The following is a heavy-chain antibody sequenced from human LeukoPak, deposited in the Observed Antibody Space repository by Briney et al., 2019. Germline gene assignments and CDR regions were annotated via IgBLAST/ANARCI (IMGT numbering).Heavy chain of an antibody. CDR2: INHSGST. D-gene: IGHD3-10*01. CDR1: GGSISSGGYY. CDR3: ARGLPMVRGVNWFDP. J-gene: IGHJ5*02. V-gene: IGHV4-39*07. Sequence: SETLSLTCTVSGGSISSGGYYWSWIRQPPGKGLEWIGEINHSGSTNYNPSLKSRVTISVDTSKNQFSLKLSSVTAADTAVYYCARGLPMVRGVNWFDPWGQGTLVTVSS.